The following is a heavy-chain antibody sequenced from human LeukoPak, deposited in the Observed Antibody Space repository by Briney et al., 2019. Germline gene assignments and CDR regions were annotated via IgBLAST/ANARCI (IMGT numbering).Heavy chain of an antibody. D-gene: IGHD1-14*01. CDR2: ISGGGGST. CDR1: GFTFSNYA. Sequence: GGSLRLSCAASGFTFSNYAMSWVRQAPGKGLEGVSAISGGGGSTYSADSVKGRFTISRDNSKNTVHLQMNSLRAEDTAVYYCAKAVMETHHAVDYWSQGTLVTVSS. V-gene: IGHV3-23*01. CDR3: AKAVMETHHAVDY. J-gene: IGHJ4*02.